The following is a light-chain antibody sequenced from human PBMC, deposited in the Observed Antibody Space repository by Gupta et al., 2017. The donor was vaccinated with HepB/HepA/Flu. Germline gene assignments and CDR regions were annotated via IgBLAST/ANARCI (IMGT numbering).Light chain of an antibody. V-gene: IGKV1-16*01. CDR2: AAS. J-gene: IGKJ2*02. Sequence: DIQMTHPPSSLSASVADTVTSTCRASQDINMYFTWFQQKPGKAPKSLIYAASSLHNGVPSMFNGSRSVTDFTLTISSLQPEDFATYYCQQDDFYPRTFGQGTQLEIK. CDR3: QQDDFYPRT. CDR1: QDINMY.